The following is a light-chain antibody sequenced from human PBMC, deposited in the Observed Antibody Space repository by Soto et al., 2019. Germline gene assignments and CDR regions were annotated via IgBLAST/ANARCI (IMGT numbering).Light chain of an antibody. V-gene: IGKV1-5*03. CDR2: KAS. CDR1: QSISSW. CDR3: QQYNSNPLT. J-gene: IGKJ1*01. Sequence: DIQMTQSPSTLSASVGDRVTITCRASQSISSWLAWYQQKPGKAPNLLIYKASSLQSGVPSRFSGSGSGTEFTLTISSLQPDDFATYHCQQYNSNPLTFGQGTKVEIK.